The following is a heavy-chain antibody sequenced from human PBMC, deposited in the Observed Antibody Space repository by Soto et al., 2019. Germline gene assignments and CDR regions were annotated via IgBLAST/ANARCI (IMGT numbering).Heavy chain of an antibody. CDR1: GGSISSYY. J-gene: IGHJ6*02. D-gene: IGHD5-12*01. V-gene: IGHV4-59*01. Sequence: PSETLSLTCTVSGGSISSYYWSWIRQPPGAGLEWIGYIYYSGSTNYNPSLKSRVTISVDTSKNQFSLKLSSVTAADTAVYYCARVNRDGYKNEVYYYYGMDVWGQGTTVTVSS. CDR2: IYYSGST. CDR3: ARVNRDGYKNEVYYYYGMDV.